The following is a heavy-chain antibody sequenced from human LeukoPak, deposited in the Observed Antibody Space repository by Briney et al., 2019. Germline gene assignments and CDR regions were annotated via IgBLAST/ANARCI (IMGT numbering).Heavy chain of an antibody. CDR3: ARHDSSGPYNAFDI. D-gene: IGHD3-22*01. CDR2: IYYSGST. V-gene: IGHV4-39*01. CDR1: GGSISSSTYY. J-gene: IGHJ3*02. Sequence: SETLSLTCTVSGGSISSSTYYWGWIRQPPGKGLEWIGSIYYSGSTYYNPSLKSRVTISGDTTKSQFSLKLSSVTAADTAVYFCARHDSSGPYNAFDIWGQGTMVTASS.